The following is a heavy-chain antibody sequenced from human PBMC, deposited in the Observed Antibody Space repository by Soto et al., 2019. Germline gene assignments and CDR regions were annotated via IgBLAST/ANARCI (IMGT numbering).Heavy chain of an antibody. CDR1: GGSISSYY. CDR3: ARGSLTIFGVVIHDY. D-gene: IGHD3-3*01. J-gene: IGHJ4*02. V-gene: IGHV4-59*01. Sequence: SETLSLTCTVSGGSISSYYWSWIRQPPGKGLEWIGYIYYSGSTNYNPSLKSRVTISVNTSKNQFSLKLSSVTAADTAVYYCARGSLTIFGVVIHDYWGQGTLVTVSS. CDR2: IYYSGST.